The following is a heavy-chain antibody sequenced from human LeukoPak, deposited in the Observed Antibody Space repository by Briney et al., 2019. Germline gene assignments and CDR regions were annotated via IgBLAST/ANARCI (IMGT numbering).Heavy chain of an antibody. CDR1: GGSVSSGSFY. V-gene: IGHV4-61*01. CDR2: IYYSGST. Sequence: SETLSLTCNVSGGSVSSGSFYWSWIRQPPGKGLEWIGYIYYSGSTNYNPSLKSRVTISVDTSKNQFSLKLTSVTAADTAVYYCARDFFGAYFDYWGQGTLVTVSS. CDR3: ARDFFGAYFDY. D-gene: IGHD3-10*01. J-gene: IGHJ4*02.